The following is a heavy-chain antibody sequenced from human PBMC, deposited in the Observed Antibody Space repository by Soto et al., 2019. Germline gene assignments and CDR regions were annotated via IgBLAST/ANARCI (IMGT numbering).Heavy chain of an antibody. CDR3: ARVVVVIPPGYYYAIDV. D-gene: IGHD3-22*01. J-gene: IGHJ6*02. V-gene: IGHV3-48*02. CDR1: GFTFRNYN. CDR2: ISLRGSTV. Sequence: GGSLRLACAASGFTFRNYNMKWVRQAPGKGLEWVAHISLRGSTVDYADSVKGRFTISRDDADNSLFLQMNSLRDEDTAVYYCARVVVVIPPGYYYAIDVWAQGNTVTVSS.